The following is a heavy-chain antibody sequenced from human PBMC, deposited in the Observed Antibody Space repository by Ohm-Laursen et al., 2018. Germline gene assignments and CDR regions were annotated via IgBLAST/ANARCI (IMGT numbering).Heavy chain of an antibody. CDR2: IWYDGSNK. J-gene: IGHJ5*02. D-gene: IGHD2-2*01. CDR3: ARKLVVPAAQRVWFDP. Sequence: SSLRLSCAASGFTFSSYGMHWVRQAPGKGLEWVAVIWYDGSNKYYADSVKGRFTISRDNSKNTLYLQMNSLRAEDTAVYYCARKLVVPAAQRVWFDPWGQGTLVTVSS. V-gene: IGHV3-33*01. CDR1: GFTFSSYG.